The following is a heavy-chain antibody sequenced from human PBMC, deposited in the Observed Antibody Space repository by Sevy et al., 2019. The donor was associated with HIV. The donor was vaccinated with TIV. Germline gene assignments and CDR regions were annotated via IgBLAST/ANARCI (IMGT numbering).Heavy chain of an antibody. CDR3: ASVRPCGGDCYYFDS. J-gene: IGHJ4*02. D-gene: IGHD2-21*01. Sequence: ASVKVSCKASGGSLSNYGMNWVRQAPGQGLEWTGGIIPRVGLTNYAQKFQDRVTITADESTNTVYIEVRRLTSEDTGVYYCASVRPCGGDCYYFDSWGQGTLVTVFS. V-gene: IGHV1-69*10. CDR2: IIPRVGLT. CDR1: GGSLSNYG.